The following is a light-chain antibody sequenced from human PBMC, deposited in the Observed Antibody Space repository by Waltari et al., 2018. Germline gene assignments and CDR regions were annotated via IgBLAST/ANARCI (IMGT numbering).Light chain of an antibody. CDR3: QVWESSSVV. Sequence: SYVLTQPPSVSVAPGKTAMITCGGNNIGTKSLHWYQQKPGQAPVLVIYDDSDRPSGLAERFYCSNSGNTATLSLSRVEAGDEADYFCQVWESSSVVFGGGTKLSVL. J-gene: IGLJ2*01. CDR2: DDS. CDR1: NIGTKS. V-gene: IGLV3-21*03.